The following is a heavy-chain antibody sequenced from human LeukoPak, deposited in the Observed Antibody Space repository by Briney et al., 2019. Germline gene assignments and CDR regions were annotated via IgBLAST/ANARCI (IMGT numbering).Heavy chain of an antibody. D-gene: IGHD4-17*01. V-gene: IGHV3-21*01. Sequence: GGSLRLSCAASGFSFMTYSMSWVRQAPGKGLEWVSSISSSSSYIYYADSVKGRFTISRDNAKNSLYLQMNSLRAEDTAVYYCARGKYGDQYYFDYWGQGTLVTVSS. CDR2: ISSSSSYI. CDR3: ARGKYGDQYYFDY. J-gene: IGHJ4*02. CDR1: GFSFMTYS.